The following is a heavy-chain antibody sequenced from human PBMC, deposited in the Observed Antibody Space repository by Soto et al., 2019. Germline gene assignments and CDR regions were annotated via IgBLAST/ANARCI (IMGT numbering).Heavy chain of an antibody. CDR2: IIPIFGTA. J-gene: IGHJ5*02. CDR3: AKSAGYSSGWHQKPFNWFDP. Sequence: QLQLVQSGAEVKKPGSSVNVSCRASGGTFSSFSISWVRQAPGQGLEWMGGIIPIFGTATYAQNFRGRVTISADESTNTAHMELTSLPSEDTAVYYCAKSAGYSSGWHQKPFNWFDPWGQGTLVTVSS. D-gene: IGHD6-19*01. CDR1: GGTFSSFS. V-gene: IGHV1-69*01.